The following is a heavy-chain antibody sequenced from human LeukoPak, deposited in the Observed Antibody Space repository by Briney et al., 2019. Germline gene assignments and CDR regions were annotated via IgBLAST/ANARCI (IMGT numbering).Heavy chain of an antibody. V-gene: IGHV3-53*01. J-gene: IGHJ4*02. CDR1: GFSVSSNN. CDR2: IYSGGST. Sequence: GGSLRLSCAASGFSVSSNNMNWVRQAPGKGLEWVSVIYSGGSTYYADSVKGRFTISRDNSKNTLYLQMNSLRAEDTAVYYCAKSRLESSPFDYWGQGTLVTVSS. D-gene: IGHD3-16*01. CDR3: AKSRLESSPFDY.